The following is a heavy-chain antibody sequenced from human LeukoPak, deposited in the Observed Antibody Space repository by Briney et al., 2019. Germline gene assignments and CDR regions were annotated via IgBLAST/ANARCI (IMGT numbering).Heavy chain of an antibody. D-gene: IGHD3-3*02. V-gene: IGHV3-53*05. CDR1: GFTVSSNY. CDR2: IYSGGST. Sequence: GSLRLSCAASGFTVSSNYMSWVRQAPGKGLEWVSVIYSGGSTYYADSVKGRFTISRDNSKNTLYLQMNSLRAEGTAVYYCAREISRTGAFDIWGQGTMVTVSS. J-gene: IGHJ3*02. CDR3: AREISRTGAFDI.